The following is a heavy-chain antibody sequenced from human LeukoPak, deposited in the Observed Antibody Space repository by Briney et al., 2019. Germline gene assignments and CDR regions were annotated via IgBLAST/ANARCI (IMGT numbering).Heavy chain of an antibody. J-gene: IGHJ3*02. Sequence: GGSPRLSCAASGFTFSSYGMHWVRQAPGKGLEWVAFIRYEGSSNYYADSVKGRFTISRDNSKNTLYLQMNSLRPEDTAVYYCASERDYGDSNAFDMWGQGAMVTDSS. V-gene: IGHV3-30*02. CDR2: IRYEGSSN. D-gene: IGHD4-17*01. CDR3: ASERDYGDSNAFDM. CDR1: GFTFSSYG.